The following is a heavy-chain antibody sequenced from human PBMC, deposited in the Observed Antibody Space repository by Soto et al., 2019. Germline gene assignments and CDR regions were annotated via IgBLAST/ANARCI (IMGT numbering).Heavy chain of an antibody. CDR3: AHKGDGYRGFKY. D-gene: IGHD5-12*01. V-gene: IGHV2-5*02. CDR1: GFSLSTSGVG. Sequence: QITLKESGPTLVKPTQTLTLTCTLSGFSLSTSGVGVGWIRQPPGKALEWLALIYWDDDKRYSPFLKSRLTITKDTSKNQVVLTLTNMHPVDTATYYCAHKGDGYRGFKYWGQGTLVTVSS. CDR2: IYWDDDK. J-gene: IGHJ4*02.